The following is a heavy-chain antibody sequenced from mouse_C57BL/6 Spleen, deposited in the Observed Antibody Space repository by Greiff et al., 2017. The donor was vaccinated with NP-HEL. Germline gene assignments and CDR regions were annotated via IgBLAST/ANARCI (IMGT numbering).Heavy chain of an antibody. Sequence: VQLQQSGPELVKPGASVKISCKASGYAFSSSWMNWVKQRPGKGLEWIGRIYPGDGDTNYNGKFKGKATLTADKSSSTAYMQLSSLTSEDSAVYFCASGLRGFAYWGQGTLVTVSA. CDR1: GYAFSSSW. CDR2: IYPGDGDT. J-gene: IGHJ3*01. D-gene: IGHD2-4*01. CDR3: ASGLRGFAY. V-gene: IGHV1-82*01.